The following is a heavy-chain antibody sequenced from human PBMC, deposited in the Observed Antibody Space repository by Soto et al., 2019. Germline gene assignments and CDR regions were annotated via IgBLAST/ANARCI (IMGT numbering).Heavy chain of an antibody. CDR3: ARDRQYGAGFIDV. D-gene: IGHD3-10*01. CDR1: GFTCSSYA. J-gene: IGHJ6*02. V-gene: IGHV3-30*09. CDR2: ISSDGSDK. Sequence: GGSLRLSCAASGFTCSSYAMHWVRQAPGKGLEWVAVISSDGSDKYYADSVKGRFAISRDNSKNTLYVQLNRMRAEDTALYYCARDRQYGAGFIDVWGQGTTVTVSS.